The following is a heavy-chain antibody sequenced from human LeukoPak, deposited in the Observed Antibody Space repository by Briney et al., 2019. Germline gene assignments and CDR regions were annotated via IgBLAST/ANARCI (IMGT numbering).Heavy chain of an antibody. V-gene: IGHV1-69*01. Sequence: VASVKVSCKASGGTFSSYAISWVRQAPGQGLEWMGGIIPIFGTANYAQKFQGRVTITADESTSTAYMELSSLRSEDTAVYYCARERAEYSSSSGGMGGYWGQGTLVTVSS. CDR1: GGTFSSYA. D-gene: IGHD6-6*01. CDR3: ARERAEYSSSSGGMGGY. J-gene: IGHJ4*02. CDR2: IIPIFGTA.